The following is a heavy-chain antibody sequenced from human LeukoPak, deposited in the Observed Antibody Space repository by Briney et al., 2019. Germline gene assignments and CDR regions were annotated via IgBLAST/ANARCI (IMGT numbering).Heavy chain of an antibody. J-gene: IGHJ4*02. Sequence: ASVKVSCKASGYTFTIYDINWVRQATGQGLEWMGGIIPIFGTANYAQKFQGRVTITADKSTSTAYMELSSLRSEDTAVYYCARTVTTNSPFDYWGQGTLVTVSS. V-gene: IGHV1-69*06. CDR3: ARTVTTNSPFDY. CDR1: GYTFTIYD. CDR2: IIPIFGTA. D-gene: IGHD4-17*01.